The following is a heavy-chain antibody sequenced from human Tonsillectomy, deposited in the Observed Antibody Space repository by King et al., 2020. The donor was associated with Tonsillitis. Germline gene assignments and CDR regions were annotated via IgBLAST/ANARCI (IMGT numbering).Heavy chain of an antibody. CDR3: ARDYGGNSGVIDY. CDR1: GGSISSYY. D-gene: IGHD4-23*01. V-gene: IGHV4-59*01. J-gene: IGHJ4*02. Sequence: QLQESGPGLVKPSETLSLTCTVSGGSISSYYWSWIRQPPGKGLEWIGYIYYSGSTNYNPSLKSRVTISVDTSKNQFSLKLSSVTAADTAVHYCARDYGGNSGVIDYWGQGTLVTVSS. CDR2: IYYSGST.